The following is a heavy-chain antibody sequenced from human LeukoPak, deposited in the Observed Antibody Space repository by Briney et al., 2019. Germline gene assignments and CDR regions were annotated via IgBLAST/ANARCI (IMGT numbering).Heavy chain of an antibody. CDR1: GGSFRGYY. V-gene: IGHV4-34*01. Sequence: SVTLSLPCALYGGSFRGYYWSWIRHPPGKGLERIGEINHSASTNYNPSLKRRLTISVDTSKIQYSLKLSSGTAADTAVYYCARGSHRYSSGWYGYWGQGTLVTVSS. CDR3: ARGSHRYSSGWYGY. D-gene: IGHD6-19*01. CDR2: INHSAST. J-gene: IGHJ4*02.